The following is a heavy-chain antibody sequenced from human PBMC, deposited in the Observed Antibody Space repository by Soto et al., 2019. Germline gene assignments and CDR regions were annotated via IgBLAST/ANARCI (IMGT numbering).Heavy chain of an antibody. V-gene: IGHV1-69*01. CDR2: IISIFGTA. CDR3: ARLIMVYATNWYFDL. J-gene: IGHJ2*01. CDR1: GGTFSSYA. D-gene: IGHD2-8*01. Sequence: QVQLVQSGAEVKKPGSSVKVSCKASGGTFSSYAISWVRQAPGQGLEWMGGIISIFGTANYAQKFQGRVTITADESTSTAYMELRSLRSEDTAVYYCARLIMVYATNWYFDLWGRGTLVTVSS.